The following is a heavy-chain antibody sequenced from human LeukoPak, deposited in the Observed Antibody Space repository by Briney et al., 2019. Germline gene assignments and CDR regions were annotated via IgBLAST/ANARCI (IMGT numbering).Heavy chain of an antibody. CDR3: ARVPGIAVALWFDP. J-gene: IGHJ5*02. Sequence: ASVKVSCKASGYTFTGCYMHWVQQAPGQGLEWMGWINPNSGGTNYAQKFQGRVTMTRDTSISTAYMELSRLRSDDTAVYYCARVPGIAVALWFDPWGQGTLVTVSS. V-gene: IGHV1-2*02. CDR2: INPNSGGT. CDR1: GYTFTGCY. D-gene: IGHD6-19*01.